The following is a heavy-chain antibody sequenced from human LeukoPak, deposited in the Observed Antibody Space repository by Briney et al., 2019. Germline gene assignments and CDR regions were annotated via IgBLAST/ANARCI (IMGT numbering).Heavy chain of an antibody. CDR1: GFTISSYW. V-gene: IGHV3-74*01. CDR2: INSDGYST. Sequence: GGSLRRSGVGSGFTISSYWREWVGQAQGKGLVWVSRINSDGYSTDSAESVKGRSTISRDNAKNTVYLQMNSLRVEDTAVYYCVRGGVDYWGQGTLVTVSS. CDR3: VRGGVDY. D-gene: IGHD3-16*01. J-gene: IGHJ4*02.